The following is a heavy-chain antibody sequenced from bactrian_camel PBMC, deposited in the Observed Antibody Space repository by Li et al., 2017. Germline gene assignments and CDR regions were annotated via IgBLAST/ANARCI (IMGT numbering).Heavy chain of an antibody. CDR2: IEDDGRT. Sequence: HVQLVESGGGSVEAGGSLRLTCTASGGTGRAYSMGWFRQVPGQEREGVACIEDDGRTTYADSVEGRFTISKDNAKNTLFLQMDSLKPEDSGMYYCAADVGSMSGNCQPNYWGQGTQVTVS. V-gene: IGHV3S53*01. J-gene: IGHJ4*01. D-gene: IGHD6*01. CDR1: GGTGRAYS. CDR3: AADVGSMSGNCQPNY.